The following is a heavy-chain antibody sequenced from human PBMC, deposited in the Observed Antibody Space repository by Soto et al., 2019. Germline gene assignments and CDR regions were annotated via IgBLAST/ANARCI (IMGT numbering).Heavy chain of an antibody. D-gene: IGHD4-17*01. Sequence: GGSLRLSCAASGFTFSSYSMNWVRQAPGKGLGWVSSISSSSSYIYYADSVKGRFTISRDNAKNSLYLQMNSLRAEDTAVYYCAKDRGALRWSEEHYYFDYWGQGTLVTVSS. J-gene: IGHJ4*02. CDR3: AKDRGALRWSEEHYYFDY. CDR2: ISSSSSYI. V-gene: IGHV3-21*01. CDR1: GFTFSSYS.